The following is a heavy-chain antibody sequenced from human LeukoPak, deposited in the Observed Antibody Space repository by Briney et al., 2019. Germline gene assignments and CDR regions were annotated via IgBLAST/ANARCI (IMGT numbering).Heavy chain of an antibody. Sequence: GGSLRLSCAASGFTFSSYAMHWVRQAPGKGLEWVAVISYDGSNKYYADSVKGRFTISRDNSKNTLYLQMNSLRAEDTAVYYCARVYEFRSPIFDYWGQGTLVTVSS. CDR3: ARVYEFRSPIFDY. CDR1: GFTFSSYA. J-gene: IGHJ4*02. D-gene: IGHD3-16*01. V-gene: IGHV3-30*04. CDR2: ISYDGSNK.